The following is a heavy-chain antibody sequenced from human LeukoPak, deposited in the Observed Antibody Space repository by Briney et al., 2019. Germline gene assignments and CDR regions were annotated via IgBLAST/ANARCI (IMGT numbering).Heavy chain of an antibody. V-gene: IGHV3-53*01. Sequence: PGGSLRLSCAASGFTFSSYIMNWVRQAPGKGLDWISIFYSGGRPHYADSMKGRFIISRDNSKNTLYLQMNSLRTEDTAVYYCARRRSGSPDDAFDIWGRGTLVTVSS. CDR1: GFTFSSYI. CDR2: FYSGGRP. J-gene: IGHJ3*02. D-gene: IGHD1-26*01. CDR3: ARRRSGSPDDAFDI.